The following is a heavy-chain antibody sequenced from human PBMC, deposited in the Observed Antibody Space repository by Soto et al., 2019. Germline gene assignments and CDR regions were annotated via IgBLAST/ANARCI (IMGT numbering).Heavy chain of an antibody. CDR3: ARLKGYYDILTGYSPWYFDY. D-gene: IGHD3-9*01. V-gene: IGHV4-59*08. CDR2: IYYSGST. J-gene: IGHJ4*02. CDR1: GGSISSYY. Sequence: SETLSLTCTVSGGSISSYYWSWIRQPPGKGLEWIGYIYYSGSTYYNPSLKSRVTISVDTSKNQFSLKLSSVTAADTAVYYCARLKGYYDILTGYSPWYFDYWGQGTLVTVSS.